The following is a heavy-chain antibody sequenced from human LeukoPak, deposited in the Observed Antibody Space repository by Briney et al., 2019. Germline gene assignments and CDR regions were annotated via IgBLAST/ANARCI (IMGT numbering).Heavy chain of an antibody. J-gene: IGHJ6*04. CDR2: IYQSVTT. Sequence: SETLSLTCAASGYSISSGYYWGWIRQSPGKGLEWIGSIYQSVTTYYSPSLKSRVAISADTPKNQFSLTLTSVTAADMAVYYCARGSNYYYSMDVWGKGTTVTVSS. CDR3: ARGSNYYYSMDV. D-gene: IGHD3/OR15-3a*01. CDR1: GYSISSGYY. V-gene: IGHV4-38-2*01.